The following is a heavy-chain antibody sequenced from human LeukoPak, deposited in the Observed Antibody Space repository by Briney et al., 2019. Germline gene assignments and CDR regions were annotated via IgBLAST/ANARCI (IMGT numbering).Heavy chain of an antibody. CDR3: ARDQGGFNWNPLGGNWFDP. D-gene: IGHD1-20*01. Sequence: SETLSLTCAVSGGSISSGGYSWSWIRQPPGKGLEWIGYIYHSGSTYYNPSLKSRVTISVDTSKNQFSLKLSSVTAADTAVYYCARDQGGFNWNPLGGNWFDPWGQGTLVTVSS. CDR1: GGSISSGGYS. J-gene: IGHJ5*02. CDR2: IYHSGST. V-gene: IGHV4-30-2*05.